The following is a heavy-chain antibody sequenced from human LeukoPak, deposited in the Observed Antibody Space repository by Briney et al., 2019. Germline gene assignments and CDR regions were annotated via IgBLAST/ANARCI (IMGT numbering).Heavy chain of an antibody. D-gene: IGHD6-25*01. CDR1: GYSISSGYY. CDR2: IYHSGST. CDR3: AREHRGISARV. V-gene: IGHV4-38-2*02. Sequence: NPSETLSLTCAVSGYSISSGYYWGWLRQPPGKGLEWIGSIYHSGSTYYTPSLKSRVTISVDTSKNQLYLKLSSVTAADTAVYYCAREHRGISARVRGQGTLVTVSS. J-gene: IGHJ4*02.